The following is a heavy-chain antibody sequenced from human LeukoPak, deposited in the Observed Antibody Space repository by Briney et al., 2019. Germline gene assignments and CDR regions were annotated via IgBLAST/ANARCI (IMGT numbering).Heavy chain of an antibody. CDR2: IYYSGST. CDR1: GDSVSSSSYH. J-gene: IGHJ5*02. V-gene: IGHV4-39*07. Sequence: SETLSLTCTVSGDSVSSSSYHWAWIRQPPGKGLEWIGSIYYSGSTFYSPSLKSRVTISLDTSKNQFSLRLSSVTAADTAVYYWAPEVVVISARWFDPWGQGTLVTVSS. CDR3: APEVVVISARWFDP. D-gene: IGHD3-22*01.